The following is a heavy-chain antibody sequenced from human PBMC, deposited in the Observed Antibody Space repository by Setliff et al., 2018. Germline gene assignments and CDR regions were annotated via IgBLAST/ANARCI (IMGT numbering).Heavy chain of an antibody. D-gene: IGHD3-22*01. Sequence: PSETLSLTCTVSGGSISSMSYYWGWIRQPPGKGLEWIGYKSNRGDTNSNPSLRSRLTMSVDTSKSQFSLNLTSVTAADTAVYFCARAVDSSGYFPYWYFDLWGRGALVTVSS. V-gene: IGHV4-61*05. CDR2: KSNRGDT. J-gene: IGHJ2*01. CDR3: ARAVDSSGYFPYWYFDL. CDR1: GGSISSMSYY.